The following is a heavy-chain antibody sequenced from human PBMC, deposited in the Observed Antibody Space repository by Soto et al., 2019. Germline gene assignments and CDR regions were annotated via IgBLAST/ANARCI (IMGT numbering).Heavy chain of an antibody. D-gene: IGHD6-19*01. CDR1: GFTFSDYT. V-gene: IGHV3-23*03. Sequence: EVQLLESGGGLVQPGGSLTLSCAASGFTFSDYTMSWVRQAPGKVLECVSVILSDHNTYYADSVRGRFTISRDNSKNTLYLEMNSLRAEDTAVYYCARRTSGYFGYWGQGTVVTVSS. CDR2: ILSDHNT. CDR3: ARRTSGYFGY. J-gene: IGHJ4*02.